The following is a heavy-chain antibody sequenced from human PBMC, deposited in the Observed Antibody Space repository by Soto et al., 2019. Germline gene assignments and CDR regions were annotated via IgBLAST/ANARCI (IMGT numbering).Heavy chain of an antibody. CDR2: ISYDGSNK. CDR3: ARARGHDYGGKPIDY. Sequence: GGSLRLSCAASGFTFSSYAMHWVRQAPGKGLEWVAVISYDGSNKYYADSVKGRFTISRDNSKNTLYLQMNSLRAEDTAVYYCARARGHDYGGKPIDYWGQGTLVTVSS. V-gene: IGHV3-30-3*01. CDR1: GFTFSSYA. J-gene: IGHJ4*02. D-gene: IGHD4-17*01.